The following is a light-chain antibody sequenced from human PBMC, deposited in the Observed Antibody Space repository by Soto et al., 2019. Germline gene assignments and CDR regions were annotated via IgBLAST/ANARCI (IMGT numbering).Light chain of an antibody. CDR1: QSVSNY. CDR2: GAS. CDR3: QQRSNWPRT. J-gene: IGKJ2*01. V-gene: IGKV3-11*01. Sequence: EIVLTQSPDTLSLSPGERATLSCRASQSVSNYLAWFQQKPGQAPRPVIYGASHRATGIPARFSGSGSGTDFTLTISSLEPEDFAVYYCQQRSNWPRTFGQGTKLEIK.